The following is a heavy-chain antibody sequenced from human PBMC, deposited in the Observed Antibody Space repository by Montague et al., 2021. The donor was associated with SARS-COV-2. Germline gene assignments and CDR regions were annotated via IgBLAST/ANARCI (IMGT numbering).Heavy chain of an antibody. Sequence: SETLSLTCTVSGGPVSSGIHYWSWIRQAPEKGLEWIGYIYYAGSTNYNPSLQSRVTISVDTSKNQFSLRLSSVTAADTAIYYCARMGPSQYCPGGECYPWGRDWCDPGGQGTPVIVSS. D-gene: IGHD2-8*02. J-gene: IGHJ5*02. V-gene: IGHV4-61*01. CDR2: IYYAGST. CDR1: GGPVSSGIHY. CDR3: ARMGPSQYCPGGECYPWGRDWCDP.